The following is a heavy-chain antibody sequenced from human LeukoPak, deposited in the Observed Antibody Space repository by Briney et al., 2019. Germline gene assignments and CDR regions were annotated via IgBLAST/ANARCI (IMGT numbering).Heavy chain of an antibody. Sequence: GGSLRLSCAASGFTFSSYAMSWVRQAPGKGLEWASAISGGGGSTYYADSVKGRFTISRDNSKNTLYLQMNSLRAEDTAVYYCAKVTRIAVAGPTDYWGQGTLVAVSS. V-gene: IGHV3-23*01. CDR2: ISGGGGST. CDR3: AKVTRIAVAGPTDY. D-gene: IGHD6-19*01. J-gene: IGHJ4*02. CDR1: GFTFSSYA.